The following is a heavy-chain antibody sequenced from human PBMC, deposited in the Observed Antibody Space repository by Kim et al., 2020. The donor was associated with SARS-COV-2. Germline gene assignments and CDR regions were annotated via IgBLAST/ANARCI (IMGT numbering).Heavy chain of an antibody. CDR2: MSYDGNNK. V-gene: IGHV3-33*05. Sequence: GGSLRLSCTASELMFSKFDMCWVRQAPGKGLEWVSVMSYDGNNKYYADSVKGRFTISRDISKNTLYLQMSSLRAEDTAVYYCARTIKGYYYYYGMDVWGQGTTVTVSS. CDR3: ARTIKGYYYYYGMDV. CDR1: ELMFSKFD. J-gene: IGHJ6*02. D-gene: IGHD2-15*01.